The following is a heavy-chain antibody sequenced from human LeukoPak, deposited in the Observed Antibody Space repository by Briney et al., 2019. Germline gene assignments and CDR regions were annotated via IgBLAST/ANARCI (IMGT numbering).Heavy chain of an antibody. Sequence: PGGSLRLSCAASGFTVSSNYMSWVRQAPGKGLEWVAGIYICGSTYYADSVKGRFTISRDNSKNTLYLQMNSLSAEDTAVYYCARDASGDYFDYWGQGTLVTVSS. CDR1: GFTVSSNY. D-gene: IGHD4-17*01. V-gene: IGHV3-66*01. CDR3: ARDASGDYFDY. J-gene: IGHJ4*02. CDR2: IYICGST.